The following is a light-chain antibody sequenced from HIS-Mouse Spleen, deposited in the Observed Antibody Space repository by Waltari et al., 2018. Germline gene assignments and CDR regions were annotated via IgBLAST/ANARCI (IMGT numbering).Light chain of an antibody. CDR2: EDS. Sequence: SYELTQPPSVSVSPGQTARITCSGDALPKKYAYWYQQKSGQAPVLVIYEDSKRPSGMPERISGSSSGTMATLTISGAQVEDEADYYCYSTDSSGNHRVVGGGTKLTVL. CDR3: YSTDSSGNHRV. V-gene: IGLV3-10*01. J-gene: IGLJ2*01. CDR1: ALPKKY.